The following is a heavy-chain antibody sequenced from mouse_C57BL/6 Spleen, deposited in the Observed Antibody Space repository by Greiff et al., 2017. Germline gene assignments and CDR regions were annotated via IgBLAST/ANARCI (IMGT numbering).Heavy chain of an antibody. CDR3: ARSDSSGPWFAY. Sequence: QVQLQQSGAELVKPGASVKISCKASGYAFSSYWMNWVKQRPGKGLEWIGQIYPGDGDTTYNGKFKGKATLTADKSSGTAYMQLSSLTSEDSAVYFCARSDSSGPWFAYWGQGTLVTVSA. D-gene: IGHD3-2*02. CDR2: IYPGDGDT. J-gene: IGHJ3*01. CDR1: GYAFSSYW. V-gene: IGHV1-80*01.